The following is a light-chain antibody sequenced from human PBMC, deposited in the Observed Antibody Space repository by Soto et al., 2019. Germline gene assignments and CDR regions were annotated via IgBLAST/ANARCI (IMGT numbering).Light chain of an antibody. Sequence: DIVMTQSPLSLPVTAGEPASISCRSSQSLLHSNGYNYLDWYLQKPGQPPQLLISVGSNRASGVPDRFSGSGSGTDFTLKISRVEAEDVGVYYCMQALQSPRTFGQGTKVEIK. V-gene: IGKV2-28*01. CDR2: VGS. CDR1: QSLLHSNGYNY. J-gene: IGKJ1*01. CDR3: MQALQSPRT.